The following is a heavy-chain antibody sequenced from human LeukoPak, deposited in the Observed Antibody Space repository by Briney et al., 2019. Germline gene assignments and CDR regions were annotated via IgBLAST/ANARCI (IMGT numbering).Heavy chain of an antibody. CDR2: ISYDGSNK. CDR1: GFTFSSYG. V-gene: IGHV3-30*18. Sequence: GRSLRLSCAASGFTFSSYGMHWVRQAPGKGLEWVAVISYDGSNKYYADSVKGRFTISRDNSKNTLYLQMNSLRAEDTAVYCCAKDLFVVPAAMLDYWGQGTLVTVSS. CDR3: AKDLFVVPAAMLDY. D-gene: IGHD2-2*01. J-gene: IGHJ4*02.